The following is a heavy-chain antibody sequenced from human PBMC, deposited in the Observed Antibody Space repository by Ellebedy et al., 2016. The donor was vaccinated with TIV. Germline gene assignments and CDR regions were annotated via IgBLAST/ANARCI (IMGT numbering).Heavy chain of an antibody. V-gene: IGHV3-23*01. CDR3: VRDYLLREPTMFDS. Sequence: PGGSLRLSCEASGFTFSSYAMSWVRQAPGKGLEFVSVLIENGRDTYYADSVKGRFTISRDNFRSTLFLQMNSLRAEDTAVYYCVRDYLLREPTMFDSWGQGVLVTVSS. D-gene: IGHD5-12*01. CDR2: LIENGRDT. J-gene: IGHJ4*02. CDR1: GFTFSSYA.